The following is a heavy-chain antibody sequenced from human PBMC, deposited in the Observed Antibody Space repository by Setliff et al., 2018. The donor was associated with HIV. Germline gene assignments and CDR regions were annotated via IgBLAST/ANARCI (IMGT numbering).Heavy chain of an antibody. CDR3: ARSRIRGYYDTSPAMAFDI. Sequence: TSETLSLTCTVSGELINNHNWNWIRQSPEKGLEWLGNIHYSGTSNYNSSLKSRIVISLDTSKKQFSLHFYSVTAADTAVYYCARSRIRGYYDTSPAMAFDIWGQGTMVTVSS. J-gene: IGHJ3*02. D-gene: IGHD3-22*01. CDR2: IHYSGTS. V-gene: IGHV4-59*08. CDR1: GELINNHN.